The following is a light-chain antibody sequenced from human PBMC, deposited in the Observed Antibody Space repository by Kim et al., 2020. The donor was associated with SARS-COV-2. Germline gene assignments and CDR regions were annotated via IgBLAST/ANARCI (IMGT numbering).Light chain of an antibody. Sequence: NFMLTQPHSVSESPGKTVTISCTRSSDSIASSYVHWYQQRPGSAPSTVIYDDNERPSGVPDRFSGSIDSSSNTASLTISGLRTEDEADYYCQSYDSSKDCVFGGGTQLTVL. J-gene: IGLJ3*02. CDR1: SDSIASSY. CDR3: QSYDSSKDCV. CDR2: DDN. V-gene: IGLV6-57*04.